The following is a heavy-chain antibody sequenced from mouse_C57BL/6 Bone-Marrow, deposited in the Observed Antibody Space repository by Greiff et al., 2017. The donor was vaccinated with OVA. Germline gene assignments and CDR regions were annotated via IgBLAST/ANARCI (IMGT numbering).Heavy chain of an antibody. Sequence: VQLQQPGAELVKPGASVKMSCKASGYTFTSYWITWVKQRPGQGLEWIGDIYPGSGSTNYNEKFKSKATLTVDTSSSTAYMQLSSLTSEDSAVYDCARRGRDGEQGGFAYWGQGTLVTVSA. CDR3: ARRGRDGEQGGFAY. J-gene: IGHJ3*01. CDR2: IYPGSGST. V-gene: IGHV1-55*01. D-gene: IGHD2-3*01. CDR1: GYTFTSYW.